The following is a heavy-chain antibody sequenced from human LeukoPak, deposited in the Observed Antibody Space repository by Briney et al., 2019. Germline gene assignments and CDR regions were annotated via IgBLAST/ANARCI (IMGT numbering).Heavy chain of an antibody. Sequence: PSETLSLTCTVSGGSISSGSYYWSWIRQPAGKGLEWIRRIYTSGSTNYNPSLKSRVTISVGTSKNQFSLKLSSVTAADTAVYYCARETPLHPSAVDYWGQGTLVTVSS. CDR3: ARETPLHPSAVDY. V-gene: IGHV4-61*02. CDR2: IYTSGST. J-gene: IGHJ4*02. CDR1: GGSISSGSYY. D-gene: IGHD6-25*01.